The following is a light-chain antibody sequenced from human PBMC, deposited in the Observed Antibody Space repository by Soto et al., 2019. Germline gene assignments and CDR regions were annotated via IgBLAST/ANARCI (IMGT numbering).Light chain of an antibody. CDR2: EVS. CDR3: SSYAASNNLGV. J-gene: IGLJ2*01. V-gene: IGLV2-8*01. CDR1: SSDVGGYNY. Sequence: QSALTQPPSASGSPGQSVTISCIGTSSDVGGYNYVSWYQQHPGKAPKLMIYEVSKRPSGVPDRFSGSKSGNTASLTVSGLQAEDEADYYCSSYAASNNLGVFG.